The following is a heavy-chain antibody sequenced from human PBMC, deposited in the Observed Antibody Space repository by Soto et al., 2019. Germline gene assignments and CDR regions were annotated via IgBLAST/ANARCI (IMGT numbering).Heavy chain of an antibody. CDR1: GGTFSSYA. V-gene: IGHV1-69*01. Sequence: QVQLVQSGAEVKKPGSSVKVSCKASGGTFSSYAISWLRQAPGQGLEWMVGIIPLFGTANYAQKFQGRVPITADESTSTAYMELSSLRAEDTAVYYCARLLPAAITGRDWFDPWGQGTLVTVSS. CDR3: ARLLPAAITGRDWFDP. D-gene: IGHD2-2*01. J-gene: IGHJ5*02. CDR2: IIPLFGTA.